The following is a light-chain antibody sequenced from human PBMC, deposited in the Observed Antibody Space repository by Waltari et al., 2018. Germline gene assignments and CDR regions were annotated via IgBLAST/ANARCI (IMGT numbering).Light chain of an antibody. Sequence: FILTQSHSVSESPGRTVTISCSGSGGSFATTYVQWYQQRPGSAPTTVIYADNQRPSGVPDRFSGSVDSSSNSASLTISGLQTEDEADYYCQSYDGDRSWVFGGGTKLTVL. CDR3: QSYDGDRSWV. V-gene: IGLV6-57*02. CDR1: GGSFATTY. J-gene: IGLJ3*02. CDR2: ADN.